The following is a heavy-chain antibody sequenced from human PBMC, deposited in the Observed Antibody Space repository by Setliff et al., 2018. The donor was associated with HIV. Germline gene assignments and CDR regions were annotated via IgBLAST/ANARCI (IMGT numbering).Heavy chain of an antibody. D-gene: IGHD3-10*01. CDR2: IYYTGST. CDR1: SGSISSGDYY. CDR3: ARAPFYYGSGSYQTFDY. J-gene: IGHJ4*02. V-gene: IGHV4-31*03. Sequence: PSETLSLTCTVSSGSISSGDYYWSWIRQHPRKGLEWIGYIYYTGSTYYNPSLKSRVTISVDTSKNQFSLKLSSVTAADTAVYYCARAPFYYGSGSYQTFDYWGPGTLVTVSS.